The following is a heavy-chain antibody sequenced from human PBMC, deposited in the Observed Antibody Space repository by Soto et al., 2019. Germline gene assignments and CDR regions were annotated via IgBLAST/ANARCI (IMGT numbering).Heavy chain of an antibody. CDR3: ARTAYHDDSSGYYFRNGMDV. D-gene: IGHD3-22*01. CDR1: GYNFAGYW. Sequence: PGESLKISCQGSGYNFAGYWIAWVRQIPGKGLEWMGIIYPDNSDTRYAQKFQGRVTMTRDTSTSTVYMELSSLRSEDTAVYYCARTAYHDDSSGYYFRNGMDVWGQGTTVTVSS. CDR2: IYPDNSDT. V-gene: IGHV5-51*01. J-gene: IGHJ6*02.